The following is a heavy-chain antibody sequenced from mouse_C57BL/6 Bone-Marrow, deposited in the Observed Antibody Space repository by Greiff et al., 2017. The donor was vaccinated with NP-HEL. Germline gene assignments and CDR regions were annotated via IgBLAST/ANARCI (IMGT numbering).Heavy chain of an antibody. D-gene: IGHD2-2*01. V-gene: IGHV1-64*01. J-gene: IGHJ4*01. CDR3: ARLAGYYYAMDY. CDR1: GYTFTSYW. CDR2: IHPNSGST. Sequence: QVQLQQPGAELVKPGASVKLSCKASGYTFTSYWMHWVKQRPGQGLAWIGMIHPNSGSTNYNEKFKSKATLTVDKSSSTAYMQLSSLTSEDSAVYYCARLAGYYYAMDYWGQGTSVTVSS.